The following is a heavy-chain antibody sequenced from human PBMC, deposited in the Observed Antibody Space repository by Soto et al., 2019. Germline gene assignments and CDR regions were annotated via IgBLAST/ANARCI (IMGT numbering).Heavy chain of an antibody. CDR2: ISAYNGNT. Sequence: ASVKVSCKASGYTFTSYGISWVRQAPGQGLEWMGWISAYNGNTNYAQKLQGRVTMTTDTSTSTAYMELRSLRSDDTAVYYCARGSCSSTSCYYFDYWGQGTLVIVSS. CDR1: GYTFTSYG. CDR3: ARGSCSSTSCYYFDY. V-gene: IGHV1-18*01. D-gene: IGHD2-2*01. J-gene: IGHJ4*02.